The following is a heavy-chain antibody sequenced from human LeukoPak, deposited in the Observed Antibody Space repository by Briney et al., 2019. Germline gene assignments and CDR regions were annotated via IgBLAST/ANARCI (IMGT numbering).Heavy chain of an antibody. CDR2: IYHSGST. D-gene: IGHD1-14*01. CDR3: ARDPLTNPGLYYFDY. Sequence: KTSETLSLTCTVSGYSISSGYYWGWIRQPPGKGLEWIGYIYHSGSTYYNPSLKSRVTLSVDTSKNQFFLKLSSVTAADTAVYYCARDPLTNPGLYYFDYWGQGTLVTVSS. V-gene: IGHV4-38-2*02. J-gene: IGHJ4*02. CDR1: GYSISSGYY.